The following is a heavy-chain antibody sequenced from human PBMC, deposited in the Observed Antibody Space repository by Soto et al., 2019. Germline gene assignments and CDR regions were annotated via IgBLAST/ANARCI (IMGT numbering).Heavy chain of an antibody. CDR3: AAPGGNHFGMDV. CDR1: DNTFTYYG. CDR2: ISGYNANT. Sequence: QAQLVQSGSEVKRPGASVKVSCRSFDNTFTYYGINWVRQAPGQGLEWLGWISGYNANTKEAQKFQDRVSMTADTSTRTAYLEVRSLTSDDTGVYFYAAPGGNHFGMDVWGQGTTVTVSS. D-gene: IGHD2-8*02. V-gene: IGHV1-18*01. J-gene: IGHJ6*02.